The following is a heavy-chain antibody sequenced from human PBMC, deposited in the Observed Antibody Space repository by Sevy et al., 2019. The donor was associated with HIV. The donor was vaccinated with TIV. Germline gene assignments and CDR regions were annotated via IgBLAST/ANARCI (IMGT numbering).Heavy chain of an antibody. CDR2: ISSSSSYI. CDR1: GFTSSSYS. V-gene: IGHV3-21*01. J-gene: IGHJ4*02. D-gene: IGHD2-2*01. Sequence: GGSLRLSCAASGFTSSSYSMNWVRQAPGKGLEWVSSISSSSSYIYYADSVKGRFTISRDNAKNSLYLQMNSLRAEDTAVYYCARDPQDSCCGFDYWGQGTLVTVSS. CDR3: ARDPQDSCCGFDY.